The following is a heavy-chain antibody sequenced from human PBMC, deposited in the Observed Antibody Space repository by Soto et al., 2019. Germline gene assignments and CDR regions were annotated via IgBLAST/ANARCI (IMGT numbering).Heavy chain of an antibody. CDR3: AGHSHKDY. J-gene: IGHJ4*02. CDR2: VYSVGST. V-gene: IGHV3-66*04. CDR1: GFSVSSNY. Sequence: EVQLVESGGGLVQPGGSLRLSCAASGFSVSSNYVSWVRQAPGKGLEWVSVVYSVGSTYYADSVKGRFTSSRDSSKNTLYIQMSSLRAEDTAVYYCAGHSHKDYWGQGALVTVSS.